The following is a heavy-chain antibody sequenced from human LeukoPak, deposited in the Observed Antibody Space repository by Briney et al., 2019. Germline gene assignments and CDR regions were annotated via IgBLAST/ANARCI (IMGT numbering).Heavy chain of an antibody. CDR3: ARFSYDSSGYYYSFDY. CDR2: INPSGGTT. D-gene: IGHD3-22*01. V-gene: IGHV1-46*01. CDR1: GYTFSSYY. J-gene: IGHJ4*02. Sequence: ASVKVSCKASGYTFSSYYMHWVRQAPGQGLEWMGVINPSGGTTTYVRKFQGRVTMTTDTSTSTAYMELSSLRSEDTAVYYCARFSYDSSGYYYSFDYWGQGTLVTVSS.